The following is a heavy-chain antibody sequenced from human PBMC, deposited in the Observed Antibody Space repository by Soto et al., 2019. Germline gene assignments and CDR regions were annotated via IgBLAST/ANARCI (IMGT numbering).Heavy chain of an antibody. Sequence: QLHLQESGPGLVKPSETLSLTCSVSGGSISSGSYSWGWIRQPPGKGLEWIGTIYYIGNPYYTPSRKTRLTIYVDQAKHQLPPKLSSVTAAGTAVYYCVRLRGYCITTGCNGSYAMDVWGQGTAVTVSS. CDR2: IYYIGNP. CDR1: GGSISSGSYS. V-gene: IGHV4-39*01. CDR3: VRLRGYCITTGCNGSYAMDV. D-gene: IGHD2-2*01. J-gene: IGHJ6*02.